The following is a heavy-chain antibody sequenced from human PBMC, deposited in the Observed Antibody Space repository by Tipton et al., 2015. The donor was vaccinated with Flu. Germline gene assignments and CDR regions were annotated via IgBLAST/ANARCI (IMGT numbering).Heavy chain of an antibody. Sequence: GSLRLSCAASGFSFSDYWMHWVRQAPGKGLEWVANINQDGSVNYYVDSVKGRFTISRDNAKNSLSLQMSSLRAEDTGVYYCARGFIRLCDFWGQGTQVTVSS. V-gene: IGHV3-7*01. J-gene: IGHJ4*02. CDR2: INQDGSVN. D-gene: IGHD3-16*01. CDR3: ARGFIRLCDF. CDR1: GFSFSDYW.